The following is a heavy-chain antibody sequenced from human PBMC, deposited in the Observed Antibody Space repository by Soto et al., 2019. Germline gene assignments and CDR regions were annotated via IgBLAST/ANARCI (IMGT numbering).Heavy chain of an antibody. D-gene: IGHD3-10*01. CDR2: IKQDGSDK. CDR3: ATSRSFDY. V-gene: IGHV3-7*01. Sequence: GGSLRLSCAASGFTFSSYWMSWVRQAPGEGLEWVANIKQDGSDKYYVDSVKGRFTISRDNTKNSLYLQMNSLRAEDTAVYYCATSRSFDYWGQGTLVTVSS. CDR1: GFTFSSYW. J-gene: IGHJ4*02.